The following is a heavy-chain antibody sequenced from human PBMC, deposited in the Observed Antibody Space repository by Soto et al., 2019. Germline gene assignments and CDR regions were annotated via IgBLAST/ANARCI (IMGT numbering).Heavy chain of an antibody. CDR3: TREGSSSSYGMDV. D-gene: IGHD6-6*01. J-gene: IGHJ6*02. CDR1: GFTLRSYW. Sequence: GGSLRLSCAVSGFTLRSYWMHWVRQAPGKGLVWVSRITSDGSSTSYAGSVKGRFTISRDNAKNTLYLQMNSLRAEDTAVYYCTREGSSSSYGMDVWGQGTTVTVSS. V-gene: IGHV3-74*01. CDR2: ITSDGSST.